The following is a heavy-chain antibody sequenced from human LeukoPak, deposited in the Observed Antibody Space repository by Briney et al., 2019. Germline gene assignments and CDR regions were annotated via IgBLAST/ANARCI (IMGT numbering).Heavy chain of an antibody. CDR1: GDSVSGISFY. CDR2: IQYSGST. D-gene: IGHD4-23*01. Sequence: SETLSLTCTVSGDSVSGISFYWSWIRQPPGKGLQYIGYIQYSGSTNYNPSLKSRVTISVDTSKNQFSLKLSSVTAADTAVYYCARDRGYGGIIDYWGQGTLVTVSS. J-gene: IGHJ4*02. V-gene: IGHV4-61*01. CDR3: ARDRGYGGIIDY.